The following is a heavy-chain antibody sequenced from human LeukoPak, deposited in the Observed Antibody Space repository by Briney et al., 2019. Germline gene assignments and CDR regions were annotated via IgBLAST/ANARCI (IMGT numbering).Heavy chain of an antibody. Sequence: ASVKVSCKASGYTFTSYGISWVRQAPGQGLEWMGWISAYNGNTNYAQKLQGRVTMTTDTSTSTAYMELRSLRSDDTAVCYCARDFLDYGDYESLDYWGQGTLVTVSS. CDR2: ISAYNGNT. CDR3: ARDFLDYGDYESLDY. J-gene: IGHJ4*02. CDR1: GYTFTSYG. D-gene: IGHD4-17*01. V-gene: IGHV1-18*01.